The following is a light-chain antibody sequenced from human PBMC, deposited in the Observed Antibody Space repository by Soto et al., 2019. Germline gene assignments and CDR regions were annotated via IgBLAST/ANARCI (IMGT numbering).Light chain of an antibody. CDR1: QSVGRN. CDR3: QQYNNWPTWT. Sequence: EILMKQSPATLSVSPWERATLSCRASQSVGRNLAWYQQKPGQAPRLLIFGASNRATGIPARFSGSGSGTEFTLTISSLQSEDFAVYYCQQYNNWPTWTFGQGSKVDNK. V-gene: IGKV3-15*01. J-gene: IGKJ1*01. CDR2: GAS.